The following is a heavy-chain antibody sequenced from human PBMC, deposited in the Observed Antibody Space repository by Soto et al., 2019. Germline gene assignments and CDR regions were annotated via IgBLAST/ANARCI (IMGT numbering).Heavy chain of an antibody. Sequence: QVQLVQSGAEVKKPGSSVKVSCKASGGTFSSYAISWVRQAPGQGLEWMGGIIPIFGTANYAQKLQGRVTISPDESTSKGHMEVSSLRSEDTAVYYWSGDIGIAARFNYWGQGTLVTVSS. J-gene: IGHJ4*02. CDR2: IIPIFGTA. CDR1: GGTFSSYA. D-gene: IGHD6-6*01. V-gene: IGHV1-69*01. CDR3: SGDIGIAARFNY.